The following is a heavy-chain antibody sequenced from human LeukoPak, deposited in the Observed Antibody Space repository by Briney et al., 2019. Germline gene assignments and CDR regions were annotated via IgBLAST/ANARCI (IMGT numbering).Heavy chain of an antibody. D-gene: IGHD2-2*01. CDR1: GFTFSSYA. J-gene: IGHJ6*02. V-gene: IGHV3-23*01. CDR2: ISGSGGST. Sequence: PGGSLRLSCAASGFTFSSYAMSWVRQARGKGLEWVSAISGSGGSTYYADSVKGRFTISRDNSKNTLYLQMNSLRAEDTVVYYCAKVVPAAMPGGGYYYYGMDVWGQGTTVTVSS. CDR3: AKVVPAAMPGGGYYYYGMDV.